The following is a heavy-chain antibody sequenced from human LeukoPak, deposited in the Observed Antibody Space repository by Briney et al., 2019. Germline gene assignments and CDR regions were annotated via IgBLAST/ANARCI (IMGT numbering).Heavy chain of an antibody. CDR2: ISSDGGHT. CDR3: VRDGNYDLDV. Sequence: GGCLRLSCAASGFTFRSYIMHWVRQVSGKGPVWVARISSDGGHTMYADSVKGRFTISRDNAKNTLDLQMNSLGVEDTAVYYCVRDGNYDLDVWGQGTTVTVSS. CDR1: GFTFRSYI. D-gene: IGHD3-3*01. J-gene: IGHJ6*02. V-gene: IGHV3-74*03.